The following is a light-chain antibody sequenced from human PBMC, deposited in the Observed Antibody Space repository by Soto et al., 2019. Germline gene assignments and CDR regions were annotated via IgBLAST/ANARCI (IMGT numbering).Light chain of an antibody. V-gene: IGLV2-14*01. J-gene: IGLJ1*01. Sequence: QSALTQPASVSGSPGQSITISCTGTSSDVGGYNYVSWYQQHPGKAPKLMIYEVSSRPSGVSNRFSGSKSGNTASLTISGLQAEDEADYSCSSYTSSSTYVFGTGTKVTVL. CDR1: SSDVGGYNY. CDR2: EVS. CDR3: SSYTSSSTYV.